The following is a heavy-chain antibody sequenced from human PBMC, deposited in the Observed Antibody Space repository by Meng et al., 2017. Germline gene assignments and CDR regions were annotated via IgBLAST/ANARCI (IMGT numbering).Heavy chain of an antibody. V-gene: IGHV3-15*01. CDR3: QWLSTHPPDC. D-gene: IGHD3-22*01. CDR1: GFTFDDYG. J-gene: IGHJ4*02. CDR2: IKSETDGGTP. Sequence: VQLVESGGGVVRPGGSLRLSCAASGFTFDDYGMSWVRQAPGKGLEWVGRIKSETDGGTPDYAAPVKDRFTISRDDSKNILYLHMNSLETEDTAVYYCQWLSTHPPDCWGQGTLVTVSS.